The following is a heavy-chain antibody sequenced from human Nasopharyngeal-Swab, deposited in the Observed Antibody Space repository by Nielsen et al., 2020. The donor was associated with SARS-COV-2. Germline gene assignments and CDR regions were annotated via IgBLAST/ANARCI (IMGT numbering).Heavy chain of an antibody. CDR3: TRNDFWSGYYFDY. V-gene: IGHV3-49*04. J-gene: IGHJ4*02. CDR2: IRSKAYGGTT. CDR1: GFIFGDYA. D-gene: IGHD3-3*01. Sequence: GESLKISCTASGFIFGDYAMSWVRQAPGKGPAWVGFIRSKAYGGTTEYAASVKGRFTISRDDSKSIAYLQMNSLKTEDAAVYYCTRNDFWSGYYFDYWGQGTLVTVSS.